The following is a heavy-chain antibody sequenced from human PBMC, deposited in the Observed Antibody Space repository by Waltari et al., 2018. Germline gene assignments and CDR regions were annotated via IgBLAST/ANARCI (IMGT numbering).Heavy chain of an antibody. CDR1: GYTFTDYY. CDR2: VDPEDGET. V-gene: IGHV1-69-2*01. D-gene: IGHD3-10*01. J-gene: IGHJ4*02. CDR3: ARGPIYGSGDDY. Sequence: VQLVQSGAEVKKPGATVKISCKVSGYTFTDYYMHWVQQAPGKGLEWMGLVDPEDGETIYAEKFQGRVTISVDTSKNQFSLKLSSVTAADTAVYYCARGPIYGSGDDYWGQGTLVTVSS.